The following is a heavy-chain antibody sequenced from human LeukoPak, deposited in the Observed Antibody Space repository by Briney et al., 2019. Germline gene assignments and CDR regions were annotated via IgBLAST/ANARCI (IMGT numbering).Heavy chain of an antibody. CDR3: AITKSPAVFGAFDI. J-gene: IGHJ3*02. Sequence: ASVKVSCKASGYTFTGYYMHWVRQAPGQGLEWMGWINTNTGNPTYAQGFTGRFVFSLDTSVSTAYLQISSLKAEDTAVYYCAITKSPAVFGAFDIWGQGTMVTVSS. CDR2: INTNTGNP. D-gene: IGHD3-10*02. CDR1: GYTFTGYY. V-gene: IGHV7-4-1*02.